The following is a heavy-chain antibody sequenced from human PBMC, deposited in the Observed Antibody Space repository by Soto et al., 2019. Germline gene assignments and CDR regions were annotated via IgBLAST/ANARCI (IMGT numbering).Heavy chain of an antibody. D-gene: IGHD5-12*01. J-gene: IGHJ6*02. V-gene: IGHV1-2*04. CDR3: ARVSDSGYDLSGGGRSGANGDGMDV. Sequence: ASVKVSCKASGYTFTGYYMHWVRQAPGQGLEWMGWINPNSGGTNYAQKFQGWVTMTRDTSISTAYMELSRLRSDDTAVYYCARVSDSGYDLSGGGRSGANGDGMDVWGQGTTVTVSS. CDR2: INPNSGGT. CDR1: GYTFTGYY.